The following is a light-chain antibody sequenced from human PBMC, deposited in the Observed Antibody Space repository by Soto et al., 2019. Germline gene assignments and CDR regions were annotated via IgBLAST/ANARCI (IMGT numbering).Light chain of an antibody. CDR1: SSNIGAGYD. CDR2: GNS. V-gene: IGLV1-40*01. Sequence: SAQRHPPSVSWAPGHRVTISFTGSSSNIGAGYDVHWYQQLPGTAPKLLIYGNSNRPSGVPDRFSGSKSGTSASLAITGLQAEDGADYYCQSSDSSLNVFGTGTKVTVL. J-gene: IGLJ1*01. CDR3: QSSDSSLNV.